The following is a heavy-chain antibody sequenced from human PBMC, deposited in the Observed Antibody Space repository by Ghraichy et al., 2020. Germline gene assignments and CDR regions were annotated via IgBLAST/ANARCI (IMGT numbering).Heavy chain of an antibody. Sequence: GESLNISCAASGFTFSSYWMSWVRQAPGKGLEWVANIKQDGSEKYYVDSVKGRFTISRDNAKNSLYLQMNSLRAEDTAVYYCARRQQWTPPIYYYYGMDVWGQGTTVTVSS. J-gene: IGHJ6*02. V-gene: IGHV3-7*01. CDR3: ARRQQWTPPIYYYYGMDV. CDR2: IKQDGSEK. D-gene: IGHD6-19*01. CDR1: GFTFSSYW.